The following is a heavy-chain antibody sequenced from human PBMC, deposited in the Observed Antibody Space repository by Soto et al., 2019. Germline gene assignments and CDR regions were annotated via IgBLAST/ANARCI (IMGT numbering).Heavy chain of an antibody. CDR2: ISYDGSNK. J-gene: IGHJ6*02. V-gene: IGHV3-30*18. CDR1: GFTFSSYG. Sequence: GGSLRLSCAASGFTFSSYGMHWVRQAPGKGLEWVAVISYDGSNKYYADSVKGRFTISRDNSKNTLYLQMNSLRAEDTAVYYCAKDLSTYYDFWSGYHWNSNDYGMDVWGQGTTVTVSS. D-gene: IGHD3-3*01. CDR3: AKDLSTYYDFWSGYHWNSNDYGMDV.